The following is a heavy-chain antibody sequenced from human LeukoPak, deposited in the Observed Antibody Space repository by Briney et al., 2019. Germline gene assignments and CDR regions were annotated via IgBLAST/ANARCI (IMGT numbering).Heavy chain of an antibody. J-gene: IGHJ4*02. CDR2: IIPIFGTA. V-gene: IGHV1-69*05. Sequence: GASVKVSCKASGGTFSSNAISWVRQAPGQGLEWMGRIIPIFGTANYAQKFQGRVTITTDESTSTAYMELSSLRSEDTAVYYCAKTPNSGWYEGDFDYWGQGTPVTVFS. CDR3: AKTPNSGWYEGDFDY. D-gene: IGHD6-19*01. CDR1: GGTFSSNA.